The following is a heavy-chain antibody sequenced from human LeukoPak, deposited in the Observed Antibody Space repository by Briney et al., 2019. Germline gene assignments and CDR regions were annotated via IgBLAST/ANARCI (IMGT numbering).Heavy chain of an antibody. CDR3: VININWSFGS. J-gene: IGHJ4*02. CDR1: GFTFSSYG. D-gene: IGHD1-1*01. Sequence: GGSLRLSCAASGFTFSSYGMHWVRQAPGKGLEWMANIKPDGSNEYYADSVKGRFTISRDNAKNSLYLHMNSLSVEDTAIYYCVININWSFGSWGQGDVVIVSS. V-gene: IGHV3-7*01. CDR2: IKPDGSNE.